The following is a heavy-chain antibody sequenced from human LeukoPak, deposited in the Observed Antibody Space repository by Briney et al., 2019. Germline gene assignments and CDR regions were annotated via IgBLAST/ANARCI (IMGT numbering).Heavy chain of an antibody. CDR3: ARVEIPWSFDY. D-gene: IGHD2-21*01. CDR1: GFTFSSYG. V-gene: IGHV3-30*02. J-gene: IGHJ4*02. CDR2: IRFDGSYK. Sequence: PGGSLRLSCAASGFTFSSYGMHWVRQAPGKGLEWVTFIRFDGSYKSYADSVKGRFTISRDNSKNTLYLQMNSLRAEDTAVYYCARVEIPWSFDYWGQGTLVTVSS.